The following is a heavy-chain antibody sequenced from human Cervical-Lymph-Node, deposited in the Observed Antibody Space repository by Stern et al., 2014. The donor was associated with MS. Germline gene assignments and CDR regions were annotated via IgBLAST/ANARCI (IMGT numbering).Heavy chain of an antibody. CDR1: GYTFRKYG. Sequence: QVQLVESGTEVKKPGASVKVSCKTSGYTFRKYGISWVRQAPGQGLEWMGWIRGYNDDTNYVEKVQGRVTMTTDTSKNTAYLGVRSLRSDDTAVYYCARDSHISVAGTRGGFDPGGQGTLVTVSS. D-gene: IGHD6-19*01. CDR2: IRGYNDDT. CDR3: ARDSHISVAGTRGGFDP. V-gene: IGHV1-18*01. J-gene: IGHJ5*02.